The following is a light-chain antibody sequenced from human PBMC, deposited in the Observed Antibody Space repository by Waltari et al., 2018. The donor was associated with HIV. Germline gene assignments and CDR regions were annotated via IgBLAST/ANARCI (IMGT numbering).Light chain of an antibody. CDR1: TSNIGAGYA. J-gene: IGLJ2*01. CDR3: QSYDSSLSVVI. CDR2: GNS. V-gene: IGLV1-40*01. Sequence: QSVLTQPPSVSAAPGQRVTISCTGPTSNIGAGYALPWYQQLPGTAPKLLIFGNSNRPSGVPDRFSGSKSATSASLAITGLQAEDEADYYCQSYDSSLSVVIFGGGTKLTVL.